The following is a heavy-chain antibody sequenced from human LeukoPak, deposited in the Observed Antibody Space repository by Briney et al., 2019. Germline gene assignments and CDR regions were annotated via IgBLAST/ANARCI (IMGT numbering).Heavy chain of an antibody. D-gene: IGHD2-15*01. V-gene: IGHV4-61*08. Sequence: SETLSLTCTVSGGSISSGDYYWTWIRQPPGKGLEWIGYIYNRGNTNYNPSLESRVTISVDTSKNQFSLKVNSVTAADTAVYYCARGRDTVSTPFDYWGQGTLVTVSS. CDR2: IYNRGNT. CDR3: ARGRDTVSTPFDY. J-gene: IGHJ4*02. CDR1: GGSISSGDYY.